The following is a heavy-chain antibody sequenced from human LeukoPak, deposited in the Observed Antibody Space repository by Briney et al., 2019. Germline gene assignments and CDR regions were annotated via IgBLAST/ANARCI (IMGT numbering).Heavy chain of an antibody. CDR1: GYTFTGYY. D-gene: IGHD3-10*01. CDR2: INPNSGGT. CDR3: AREPPRYYYGSGMTVAGDY. Sequence: ASVKVSCKASGYTFTGYYMHWVRQAPGQGLEWMGRINPNSGGTNYAQKFQGRVTMTRDTSISTAYMELSRLRSDDTAVYYCAREPPRYYYGSGMTVAGDYWGQGTLVTVSS. J-gene: IGHJ4*02. V-gene: IGHV1-2*06.